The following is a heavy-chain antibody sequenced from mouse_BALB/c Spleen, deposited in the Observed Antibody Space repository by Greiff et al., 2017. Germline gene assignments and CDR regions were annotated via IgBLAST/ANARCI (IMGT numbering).Heavy chain of an antibody. D-gene: IGHD3-1*01. CDR1: GYTFTSYW. CDR2: INPSNGRT. V-gene: IGHV1S81*02. CDR3: AREARATWGFAH. Sequence: QVQLQQPGAELVKPGASVKLSCKASGYTFTSYWMHWVKQRPGQGLEWIGEINPSNGRTNYNEKFKSKATLTVDKSSSTAYMQLSSLTSEDSAVYYCAREARATWGFAHWGQGTLVTVSA. J-gene: IGHJ3*01.